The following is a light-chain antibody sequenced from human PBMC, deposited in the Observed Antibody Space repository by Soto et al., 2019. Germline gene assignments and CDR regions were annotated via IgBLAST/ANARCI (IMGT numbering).Light chain of an antibody. J-gene: IGLJ1*01. CDR3: AAWDDSLSGYV. V-gene: IGLV1-47*01. CDR2: RNN. Sequence: QAVVTQPPSASGTPGQRVTISCSGSSANIGSNYVYWYQQLPGTAPKLLIYRNNQRPSGVPDRFSGSKSGTSASLAISGRRAEYEADYYCAAWDDSLSGYVFGTGTKLTVL. CDR1: SANIGSNY.